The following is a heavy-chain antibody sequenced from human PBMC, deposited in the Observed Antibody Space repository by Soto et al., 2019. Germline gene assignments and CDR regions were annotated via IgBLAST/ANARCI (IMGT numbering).Heavy chain of an antibody. CDR1: GFTFSSYA. CDR2: VSYDGSNK. D-gene: IGHD3-16*01. J-gene: IGHJ4*02. V-gene: IGHV3-30-3*01. Sequence: QVQLVESGGGVVQPGRSLRLSCAASGFTFSSYAMHWVRQAPGKGLAWVAVVSYDGSNKYYADSVKGRFTVSRDNSKNARYLQMDSLRADNTAVYYCAREEGDYPFGYYFDYWGQGTLVTVSS. CDR3: AREEGDYPFGYYFDY.